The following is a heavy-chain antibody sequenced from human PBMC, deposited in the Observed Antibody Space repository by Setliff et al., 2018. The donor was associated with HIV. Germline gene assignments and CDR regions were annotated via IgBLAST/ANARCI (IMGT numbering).Heavy chain of an antibody. CDR2: VSSRGDT. D-gene: IGHD4-17*01. Sequence: ETLSLTCTVSDSGTYYWSWIRQPAGKGLEWIGRVSSRGDTNYNPSLKSRVSMSVDTSKNQFSLKLTSVTASDTAVYYCARAAAGNTGPFDLWGQGSPVTVSS. V-gene: IGHV4-4*07. CDR1: DSGTYY. J-gene: IGHJ4*02. CDR3: ARAAAGNTGPFDL.